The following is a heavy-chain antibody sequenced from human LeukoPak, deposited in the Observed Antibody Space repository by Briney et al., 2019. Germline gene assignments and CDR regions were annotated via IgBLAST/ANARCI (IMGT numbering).Heavy chain of an antibody. V-gene: IGHV3-53*01. Sequence: PGGSLRLSCAASGFTVSSNYMSWVRQAPGKGLEWVSAIYSSGSTYYADSVKGRFTISRDNSKNTLYLQMNSLRAEDTAVYYCARDTYSGSYGGYFDYWGQGTLVTVSS. CDR1: GFTVSSNY. CDR3: ARDTYSGSYGGYFDY. D-gene: IGHD1-26*01. J-gene: IGHJ4*02. CDR2: IYSSGST.